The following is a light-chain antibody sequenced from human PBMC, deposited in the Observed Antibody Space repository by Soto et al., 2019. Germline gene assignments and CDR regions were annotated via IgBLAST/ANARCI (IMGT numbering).Light chain of an antibody. CDR1: QSVSSSY. Sequence: EIVLTQSPGTLSLSPGERATLSCRASQSVSSSYLAWYQQKPGQAPRLLIYGASSRVTGIPDRFSGSGSGTDFTITISRLEPEDFAVYYCQQYGSSPRFTFGPGTKVDIK. CDR3: QQYGSSPRFT. V-gene: IGKV3-20*01. CDR2: GAS. J-gene: IGKJ3*01.